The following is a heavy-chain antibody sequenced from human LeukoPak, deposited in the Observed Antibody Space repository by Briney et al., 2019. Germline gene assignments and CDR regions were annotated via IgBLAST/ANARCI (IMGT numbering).Heavy chain of an antibody. Sequence: SETLSLTCTVSGGSISSSSYYWGWIRQPPGKGLEWIGSIYYSGSTYYNPSLKSRVTISVDTSKNQFSLKLSSVTAADTAVYYCARDLYDYVWGSYDYWGQGTLVTVSS. D-gene: IGHD3-16*01. V-gene: IGHV4-39*07. CDR3: ARDLYDYVWGSYDY. CDR1: GGSISSSSYY. J-gene: IGHJ4*02. CDR2: IYYSGST.